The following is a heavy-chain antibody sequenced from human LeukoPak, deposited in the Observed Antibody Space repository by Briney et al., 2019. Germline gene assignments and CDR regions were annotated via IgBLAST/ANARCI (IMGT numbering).Heavy chain of an antibody. Sequence: SVKVSCKASGGTFTSYAISWVRQAPGQGLEWMGGIIPIFGTANYAQKFQRRVTITTDESTSTAYMELSSLRSEDTAVYYCASYMVRGAQPYCFDYWGQGTLVTVSS. J-gene: IGHJ4*02. CDR3: ASYMVRGAQPYCFDY. CDR2: IIPIFGTA. V-gene: IGHV1-69*05. D-gene: IGHD3-10*01. CDR1: GGTFTSYA.